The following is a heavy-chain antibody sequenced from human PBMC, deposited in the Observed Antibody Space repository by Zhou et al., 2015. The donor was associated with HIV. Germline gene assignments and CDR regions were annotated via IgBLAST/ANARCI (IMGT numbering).Heavy chain of an antibody. Sequence: QVQLVQSGAEAKEPGSSVRVSCQASGGTFTTYTINWVRQAPGQSLEWMGGIIPFSGRPNYAQRFQGRVTITADESTSTAYMELSSLRSEDTAVYYCARVGLYYDSSGYYYSAFDIWGQGTMVTVSS. CDR3: ARVGLYYDSSGYYYSAFDI. D-gene: IGHD3-22*01. CDR1: GGTFTTYT. V-gene: IGHV1-69*01. CDR2: IIPFSGRP. J-gene: IGHJ3*02.